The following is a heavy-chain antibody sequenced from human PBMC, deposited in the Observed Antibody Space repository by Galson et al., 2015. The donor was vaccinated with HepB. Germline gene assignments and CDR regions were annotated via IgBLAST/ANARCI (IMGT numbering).Heavy chain of an antibody. V-gene: IGHV3-7*01. CDR3: ARIGAKYYYYMGV. D-gene: IGHD4/OR15-4a*01. J-gene: IGHJ6*03. CDR1: GFTFSSYW. Sequence: SLRLSCAASGFTFSSYWMSWVRQAPGKGLEWVANIEVDGSEEYYVDPVKGRFIISRDNAKSSLYLQMSNLRAEDTAVYYCARIGAKYYYYMGVWGRGTTVTVSS. CDR2: IEVDGSEE.